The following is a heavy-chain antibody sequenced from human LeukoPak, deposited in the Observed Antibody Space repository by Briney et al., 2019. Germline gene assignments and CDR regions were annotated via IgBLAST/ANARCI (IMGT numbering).Heavy chain of an antibody. V-gene: IGHV3-74*01. CDR1: GFTFSSYW. CDR3: ARERGRGRDSPWFNY. CDR2: INSDGSST. D-gene: IGHD1-26*01. Sequence: GGSLRLSCAASGFTFSSYWMHWVRQAPEKGLVWVSRINSDGSSTNYADSVKGRFTISRDNSKNTLDLQMTGLRAEDTAVYYCARERGRGRDSPWFNYWGQGTLVTVSS. J-gene: IGHJ4*02.